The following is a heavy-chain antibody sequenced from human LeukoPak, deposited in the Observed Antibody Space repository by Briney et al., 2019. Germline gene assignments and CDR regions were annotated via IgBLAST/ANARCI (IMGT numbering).Heavy chain of an antibody. J-gene: IGHJ4*02. V-gene: IGHV4-39*07. CDR2: IYYSGST. D-gene: IGHD3-16*02. CDR1: GGSISSSSYY. CDR3: ARDSYDYVWGSYHLVD. Sequence: SETLSLTCTVSGGSISSSSYYWGWIRQPPGKGLEWIGSIYYSGSTYYNLSLKSRVTISVDTSKNQFSLKLSSVTAADTAVYYCARDSYDYVWGSYHLVDWGQGTLVTVSS.